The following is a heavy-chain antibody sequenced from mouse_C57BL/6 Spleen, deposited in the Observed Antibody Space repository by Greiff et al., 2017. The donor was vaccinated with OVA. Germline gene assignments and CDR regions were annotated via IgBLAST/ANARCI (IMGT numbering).Heavy chain of an antibody. D-gene: IGHD2-1*01. CDR2: ISNGGGST. CDR1: GFTFSDYY. Sequence: EVQRVESGGGLVQPGGSLKLSCAASGFTFSDYYMYWVRQTPEKRLEWVAYISNGGGSTYYPDTVKGRFTISRDNAKNTLYLQMSRLKSEDTAMYYCARYLPYYAMDYWGQGTSVTVSS. V-gene: IGHV5-12*01. J-gene: IGHJ4*01. CDR3: ARYLPYYAMDY.